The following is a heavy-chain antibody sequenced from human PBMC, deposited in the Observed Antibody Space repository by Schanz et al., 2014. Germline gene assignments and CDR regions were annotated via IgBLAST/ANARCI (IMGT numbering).Heavy chain of an antibody. D-gene: IGHD2-15*01. J-gene: IGHJ6*02. CDR3: AKGMGYCSGGTCYDYYYYGLDV. CDR1: GFTFNSYA. V-gene: IGHV3-23*01. CDR2: ISHSGGSK. Sequence: DVQLLESGGGLVQPGGSLRLSCAASGFTFNSYAMTWVRQALGKGLEWVSSISHSGGSKYYADSVKGRFTISRDNSENTLYLQMNSLSADDTAVFYCAKGMGYCSGGTCYDYYYYGLDVWGQGTTVTVSS.